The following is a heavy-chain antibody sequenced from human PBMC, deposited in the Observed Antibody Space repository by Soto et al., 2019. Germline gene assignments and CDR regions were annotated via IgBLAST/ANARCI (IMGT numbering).Heavy chain of an antibody. J-gene: IGHJ4*01. CDR1: GFTFSKCA. V-gene: IGHV3-64D*06. CDR2: ITSDGDST. CDR3: VKGNQLLRYYFEF. Sequence: GGSLRLSCSVSGFTFSKCAMHWVRQAPGKGLEYVSGITSDGDSTWHADSVKDRFTISRDNSKNTLFLQMSSLRVEDTAIYFCVKGNQLLRYYFEFWGPGTQVTVSS. D-gene: IGHD2-15*01.